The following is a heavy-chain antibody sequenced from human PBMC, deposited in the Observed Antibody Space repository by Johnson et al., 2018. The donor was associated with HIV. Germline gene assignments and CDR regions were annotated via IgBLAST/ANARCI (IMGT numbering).Heavy chain of an antibody. CDR3: TTELGAFDI. J-gene: IGHJ3*02. Sequence: QVQLVESGGGVVQPGRSLRLSCAASGFTFSSYAMHWVRQAPGKGLEWVAVISYDGSNKYYADSVKGRFTISRDNSKNTLYLQMNSLKTEYTAVYYCTTELGAFDIWGQGTMVTVSS. V-gene: IGHV3-30*04. CDR1: GFTFSSYA. CDR2: ISYDGSNK. D-gene: IGHD7-27*01.